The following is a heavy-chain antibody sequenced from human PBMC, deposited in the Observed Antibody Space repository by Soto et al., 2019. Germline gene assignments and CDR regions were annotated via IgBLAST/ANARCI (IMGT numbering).Heavy chain of an antibody. V-gene: IGHV3-9*01. D-gene: IGHD6-13*01. Sequence: GGSLRLSCAASGFTFDDYAMHWVRQAPGKGLEWVSGISWNSGSIGYADSVKGRFTISRDNAKNSLYLQMNSLRAEDTALYYWAKGQQLVNQEFDYWGQGTLVTVSS. CDR1: GFTFDDYA. CDR2: ISWNSGSI. CDR3: AKGQQLVNQEFDY. J-gene: IGHJ4*02.